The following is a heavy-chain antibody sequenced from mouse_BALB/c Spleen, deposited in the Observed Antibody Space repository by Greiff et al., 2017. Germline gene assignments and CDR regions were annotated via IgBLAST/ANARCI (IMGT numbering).Heavy chain of an antibody. CDR3: ARCFGNYGDYAMDY. Sequence: VQLQQSGAELAKPGASVKMSCKASGYTFTSYWMHWVKQRPGQGLEWIGYINPSTGYTEYNQKFKDKATLTADKSSSTAYMQLSSLTSEDSAVYYCARCFGNYGDYAMDYWGQGTSVTVSS. J-gene: IGHJ4*01. CDR2: INPSTGYT. CDR1: GYTFTSYW. D-gene: IGHD2-1*01. V-gene: IGHV1-7*01.